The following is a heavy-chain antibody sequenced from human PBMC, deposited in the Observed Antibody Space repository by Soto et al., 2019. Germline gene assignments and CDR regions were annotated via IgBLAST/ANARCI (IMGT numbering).Heavy chain of an antibody. CDR1: RFIFSTYT. Sequence: GGSLRLSCAASRFIFSTYTMHWVRQAPGKGLEWVATISYDGSSEYYADSVKGRFTISRDNSKNTLYLQMDSLRAEDTAVYYCARENTRTTMWGDYWGQGTLVTVSS. J-gene: IGHJ4*02. D-gene: IGHD4-17*01. CDR2: ISYDGSSE. CDR3: ARENTRTTMWGDY. V-gene: IGHV3-30-3*01.